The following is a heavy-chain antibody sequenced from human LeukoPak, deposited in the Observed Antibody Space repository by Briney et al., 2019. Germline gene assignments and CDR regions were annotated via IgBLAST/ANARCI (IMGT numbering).Heavy chain of an antibody. Sequence: GGSLRLSCAASGFTFSSYAMSWVRQAPGKGLEWVSAISGSGGSTYYADSVKGRFTISRDDSKNTLYLQMNSLRAEDTAVYYCAKGREANLYYFDYWGQGTLVTVSS. J-gene: IGHJ4*02. CDR2: ISGSGGST. CDR1: GFTFSSYA. D-gene: IGHD4/OR15-4a*01. V-gene: IGHV3-23*01. CDR3: AKGREANLYYFDY.